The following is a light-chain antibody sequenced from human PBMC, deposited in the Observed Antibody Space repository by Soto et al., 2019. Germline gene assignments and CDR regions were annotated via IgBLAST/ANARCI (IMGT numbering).Light chain of an antibody. CDR3: CSYAGEV. V-gene: IGLV2-11*01. J-gene: IGLJ2*01. CDR2: DVS. Sequence: QSVLTQPRSVSGSPGQSVTISCTETSSDVGGYNYVSWYQQHPGKAPKLMIYDVSKRPSGVPDRFSGSKSGNTASLTISGLQAEDEADYYCCSYAGEVFGGGTKVTVL. CDR1: SSDVGGYNY.